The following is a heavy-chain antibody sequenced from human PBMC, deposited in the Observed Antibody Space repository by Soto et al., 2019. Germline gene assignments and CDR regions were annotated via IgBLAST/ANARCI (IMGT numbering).Heavy chain of an antibody. D-gene: IGHD3-3*01. Sequence: PSETLSLTCTVSGVSISSYYWSWIRQPPGKGLEWIGYIYYSGSTNYNPSLKSRVTISVDTSKNQFSLKLSSVTAADTAVYYCARLPKPYDFWSGSTPSGYMDVWGKGTTVTVSS. CDR1: GVSISSYY. J-gene: IGHJ6*03. CDR3: ARLPKPYDFWSGSTPSGYMDV. CDR2: IYYSGST. V-gene: IGHV4-59*08.